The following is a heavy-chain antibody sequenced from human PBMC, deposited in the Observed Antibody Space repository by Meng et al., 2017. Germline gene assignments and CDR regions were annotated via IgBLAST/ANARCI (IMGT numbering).Heavy chain of an antibody. J-gene: IGHJ5*02. V-gene: IGHV3-20*04. CDR2: INWNGGST. Sequence: GESLKISCAASGFTFDDYGMSWVRQAPGKGLEWVSGINWNGGSTGYADSVKGRFTISRDNAKNSLYLQMNSLRAEDTALYYCARDMGFRRYYGSGSYYTAYNWFDPWGQGTLVTVSS. CDR3: ARDMGFRRYYGSGSYYTAYNWFDP. CDR1: GFTFDDYG. D-gene: IGHD3-10*01.